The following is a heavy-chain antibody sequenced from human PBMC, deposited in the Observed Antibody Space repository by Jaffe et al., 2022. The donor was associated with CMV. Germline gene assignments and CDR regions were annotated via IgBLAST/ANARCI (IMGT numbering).Heavy chain of an antibody. CDR2: INPSGGST. J-gene: IGHJ4*02. D-gene: IGHD5-12*01. CDR3: AREHSVEMATIFAYYFDY. CDR1: GYTFTSYY. Sequence: QVQLVQSGAEVKKPGASVKVSCKASGYTFTSYYMHWVRQAPGQGLEWMGIINPSGGSTSYAQKFQGRVTMTRDTSTSTVYMELSSLRSEDMAVYYCAREHSVEMATIFAYYFDYWGQGTLVTVSS. V-gene: IGHV1-46*01.